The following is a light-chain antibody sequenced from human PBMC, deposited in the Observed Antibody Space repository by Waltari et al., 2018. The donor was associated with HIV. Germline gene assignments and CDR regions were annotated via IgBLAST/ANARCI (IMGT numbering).Light chain of an antibody. CDR2: KAS. CDR3: QQDNSDPS. J-gene: IGKJ5*01. Sequence: DIHMTQSPSTLSAFVGDRVTITCRASQDISTWLAWYQQKPGKAPKLLIHKASALESGVSSRFSGSGSGTEFTLIIDSLEPDDFATYYCQQDNSDPSFGQGTRLEMK. CDR1: QDISTW. V-gene: IGKV1-5*03.